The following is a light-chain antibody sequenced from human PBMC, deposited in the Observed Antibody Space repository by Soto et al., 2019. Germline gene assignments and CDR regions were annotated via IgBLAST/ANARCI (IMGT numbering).Light chain of an antibody. J-gene: IGLJ2*01. CDR3: VAWDDTRSGLV. V-gene: IGLV1-47*01. CDR1: SANIGSNY. Sequence: QSVLTQPPSASGAPGQTVTISCSGRSANIGSNYVYWYQQLPETAPRLLLYRAVQRPSGMPDRFSGSKSGTSASLAISGLRAEDEADYYCVAWDDTRSGLVFGGGTKLTVL. CDR2: RAV.